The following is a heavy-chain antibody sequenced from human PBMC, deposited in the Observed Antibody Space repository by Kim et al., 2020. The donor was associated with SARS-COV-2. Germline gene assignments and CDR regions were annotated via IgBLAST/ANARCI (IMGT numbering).Heavy chain of an antibody. CDR1: GFTVSSNY. V-gene: IGHV3-53*01. CDR3: ARWGSSSSFDY. J-gene: IGHJ4*02. D-gene: IGHD6-13*01. CDR2: IYSGGST. Sequence: GGSLRLSCAASGFTVSSNYMSWVRQAPGKGLEWVSVIYSGGSTYYADSVKGRFTISRDNSKNTLYLQMNSLRAEDTAVYYCARWGSSSSFDYWGQGTLVTVSS.